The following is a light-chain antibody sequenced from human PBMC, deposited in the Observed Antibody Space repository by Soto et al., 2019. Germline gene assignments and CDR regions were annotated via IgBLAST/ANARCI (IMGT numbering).Light chain of an antibody. CDR1: QSVGRNY. V-gene: IGKV3-20*01. J-gene: IGKJ4*01. CDR3: QRYASSPLT. Sequence: EIVLTQSPGTLSVSPGERATLSCRASQSVGRNYLAWYQQKPGQAPRLLIYDASSRATGIPDRFSGSGSGADFPLTISRLEPEDFAVYYCQRYASSPLTFGGGTKVETK. CDR2: DAS.